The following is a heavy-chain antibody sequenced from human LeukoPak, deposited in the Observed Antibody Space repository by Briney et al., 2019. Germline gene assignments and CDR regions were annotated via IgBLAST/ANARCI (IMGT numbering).Heavy chain of an antibody. CDR2: ISGYNGNT. CDR1: GYTFTNFG. D-gene: IGHD5-12*01. J-gene: IGHJ4*02. V-gene: IGHV1-18*01. CDR3: ATRWLPPQIPFDY. Sequence: ASVKVSCKASGYTFTNFGISWVRQAPGQGLEWMGWISGYNGNTNYAQKLQGRVTMTTDTSTSTAYMELRSLRSDDTAVYYCATRWLPPQIPFDYWGQGTLVTVSS.